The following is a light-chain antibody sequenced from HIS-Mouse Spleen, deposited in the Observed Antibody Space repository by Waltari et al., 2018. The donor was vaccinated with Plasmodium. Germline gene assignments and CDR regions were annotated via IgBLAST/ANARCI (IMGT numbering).Light chain of an antibody. CDR3: YSAADNNRV. J-gene: IGLJ3*02. CDR2: KDS. V-gene: IGLV3-27*01. Sequence: SYELTQPSSVSVSPGQTARITCPGAVLAKKYARWFQQKPGQAPVLVTYKDSERPSGIPERFSGSSSGTTVTLTISGAQVEDEADYYCYSAADNNRVFGGGTKLTVL. CDR1: VLAKKY.